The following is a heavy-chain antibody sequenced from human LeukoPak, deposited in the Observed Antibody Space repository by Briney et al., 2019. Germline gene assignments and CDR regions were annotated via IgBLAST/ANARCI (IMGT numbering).Heavy chain of an antibody. J-gene: IGHJ4*02. CDR2: IYHSGST. D-gene: IGHD4-23*01. CDR1: GGSISSSSGNC. Sequence: PSETLSLTCAVSGGSISSSSGNCWTWVRQPPGKGLEWIGEIYHSGSTNSNPSLKSRVTMLLDKSKNQFSLKLSSVTAADTAVYYCARNGGNSDFDYWGQGTLVTVSS. V-gene: IGHV4-4*02. CDR3: ARNGGNSDFDY.